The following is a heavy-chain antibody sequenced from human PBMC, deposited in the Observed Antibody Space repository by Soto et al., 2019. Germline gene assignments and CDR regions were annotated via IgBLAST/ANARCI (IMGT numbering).Heavy chain of an antibody. D-gene: IGHD3-10*01. CDR2: IRNRANSYTT. J-gene: IGHJ6*02. CDR1: GFTVSDHY. CDR3: ARDRLLIRGAWIGYDMDV. Sequence: EVQLVESGGGLVQPGGSLRLSCAASGFTVSDHYMDWVRQAPGKGLEWVGRIRNRANSYTTEYAASVRGRCTISRDDSKNLLYLQMNSLKIEDTAVYYCARDRLLIRGAWIGYDMDVWGLGTTVTVSS. V-gene: IGHV3-72*01.